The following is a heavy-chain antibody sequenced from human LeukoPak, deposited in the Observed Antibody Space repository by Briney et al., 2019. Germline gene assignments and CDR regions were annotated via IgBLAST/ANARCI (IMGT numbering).Heavy chain of an antibody. CDR1: GFTFSSYE. CDR3: ARGYSGYDFRDGFDY. V-gene: IGHV3-48*03. CDR2: ISSSGSTI. D-gene: IGHD5-12*01. J-gene: IGHJ4*02. Sequence: GGSLRLSCAASGFTFSSYEMNWVRQAPGKGLEWVSYISSSGSTIYYADSVKGRFTISRDNAKNSLYLQMNSLRAKDTAVYYCARGYSGYDFRDGFDYWGQGTLVTVSS.